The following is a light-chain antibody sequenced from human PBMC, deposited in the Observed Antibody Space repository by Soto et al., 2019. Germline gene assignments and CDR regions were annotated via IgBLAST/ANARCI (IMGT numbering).Light chain of an antibody. CDR2: AAY. CDR3: QQSYSTPPFT. J-gene: IGKJ3*01. Sequence: DIQMTQSPSSLSASVGDRVTITCRASQSISSYLNWYQQKPGKAPKLLIYAAYSLQSGVQSRFSGSGSGTDFTLTISSLQPEDFATYYCQQSYSTPPFTFGPGTKVDIK. V-gene: IGKV1-39*01. CDR1: QSISSY.